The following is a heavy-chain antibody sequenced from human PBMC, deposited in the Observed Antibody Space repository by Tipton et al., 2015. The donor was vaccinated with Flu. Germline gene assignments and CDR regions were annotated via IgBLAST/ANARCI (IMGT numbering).Heavy chain of an antibody. J-gene: IGHJ6*02. Sequence: TLSLTCAVYGGSFSGYYWSWIRQPPGKGLEWIGEINHSGSTNYNPSLKSRVTISVDTSKNQFSLKLSSVTAADTAVYYCARHVARAPYYYYGMDVWGQGTTVTVSS. CDR2: INHSGST. D-gene: IGHD3-10*01. CDR1: GGSFSGYY. V-gene: IGHV4-34*01. CDR3: ARHVARAPYYYYGMDV.